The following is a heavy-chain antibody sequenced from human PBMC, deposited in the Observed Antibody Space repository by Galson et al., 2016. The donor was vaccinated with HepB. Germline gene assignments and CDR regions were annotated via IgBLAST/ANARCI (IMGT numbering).Heavy chain of an antibody. CDR3: ARDRASLDAQNTGNYDY. D-gene: IGHD2/OR15-2a*01. Sequence: CAISWDSVSSINAAWNWIRQSPSRGLEWLGRTYYRSKWYYDYAVSVKSRMTINPDTSKNQLSLHLKSVTPGDTAVYYCARDRASLDAQNTGNYDYWGQGTLVTVSS. J-gene: IGHJ4*02. CDR2: TYYRSKWYY. V-gene: IGHV6-1*01. CDR1: WDSVSSINAA.